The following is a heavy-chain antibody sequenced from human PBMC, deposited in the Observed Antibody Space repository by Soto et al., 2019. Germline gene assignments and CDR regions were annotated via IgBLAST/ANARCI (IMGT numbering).Heavy chain of an antibody. CDR1: GYTFTSYA. Sequence: ASVKVSCKASGYTFTSYAMHWVRQAPGQRLEWMGWINAGNGNTKYSQKFQGRVTITRDTSASTAYMELSSLRSEDTAVYYCARGYYYDSSGYYYAPDAIDIWGQGTMVTVSS. V-gene: IGHV1-3*01. J-gene: IGHJ3*02. CDR3: ARGYYYDSSGYYYAPDAIDI. CDR2: INAGNGNT. D-gene: IGHD3-22*01.